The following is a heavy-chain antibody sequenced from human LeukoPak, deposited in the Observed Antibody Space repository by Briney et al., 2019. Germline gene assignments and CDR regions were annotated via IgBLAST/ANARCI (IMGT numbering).Heavy chain of an antibody. CDR3: ARDVSVETYYDFYYMDV. Sequence: SETLSLTCNVSGGSVRGYYWSWIRQPAGKGLEWIGRIYSSGSTNYNPSLKSRVTISVDTSKNQLSLKLSSVTAADTAVYYCARDVSVETYYDFYYMDVWGKGTTVTVSS. CDR2: IYSSGST. J-gene: IGHJ6*03. CDR1: GGSVRGYY. D-gene: IGHD3-3*01. V-gene: IGHV4-4*07.